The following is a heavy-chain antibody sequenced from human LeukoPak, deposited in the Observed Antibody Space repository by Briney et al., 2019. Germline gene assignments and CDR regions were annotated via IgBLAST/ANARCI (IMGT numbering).Heavy chain of an antibody. CDR2: IYSGGST. D-gene: IGHD6-6*01. CDR1: GFTVSSDY. J-gene: IGHJ4*02. CDR3: ATLPRAARRDYFDY. Sequence: GGSLRLSCAASGFTVSSDYMSWVRQAPGKGLEWVSVIYSGGSTYYADSVKGRFTISRDNSKNTLYLQMNSLRAEDTAVYYCATLPRAARRDYFDYWGQGTLVTVSS. V-gene: IGHV3-66*02.